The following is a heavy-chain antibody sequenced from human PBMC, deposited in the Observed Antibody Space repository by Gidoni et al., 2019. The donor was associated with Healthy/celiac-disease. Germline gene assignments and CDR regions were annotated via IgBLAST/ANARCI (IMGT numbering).Heavy chain of an antibody. CDR3: AKFGLGDILTGYGTDYFDY. CDR1: GFTFSSYA. J-gene: IGHJ4*02. Sequence: EVQLLESGGGLVQPGGSLRLSCAASGFTFSSYAMSWVRQAPGKGLEWVSAISGSGGSTYYADSVKGRFTISRDNSKNTLYLQMNSLRAEDTAVYYCAKFGLGDILTGYGTDYFDYWGQGTLVTVSS. D-gene: IGHD3-9*01. CDR2: ISGSGGST. V-gene: IGHV3-23*01.